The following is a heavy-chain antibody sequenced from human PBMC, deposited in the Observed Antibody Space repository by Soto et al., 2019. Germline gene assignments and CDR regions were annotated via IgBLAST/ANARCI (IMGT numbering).Heavy chain of an antibody. Sequence: GGSLRLSCAASGLTFSNSWMSWVRQTPGKRLEWVGRIKSKTDGGTADYAAPVKGRFTISRDDSKNTLYLQMNSLKIEDTAIYYCPTRGSSWGQGTLVPVSS. D-gene: IGHD2-2*01. V-gene: IGHV3-15*07. CDR3: PTRGSS. CDR2: IKSKTDGGTA. CDR1: GLTFSNSW. J-gene: IGHJ4*02.